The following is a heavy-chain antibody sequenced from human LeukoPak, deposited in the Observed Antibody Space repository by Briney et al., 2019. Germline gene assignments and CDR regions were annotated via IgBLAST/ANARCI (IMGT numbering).Heavy chain of an antibody. J-gene: IGHJ1*01. CDR2: IYTSGST. D-gene: IGHD2-21*02. V-gene: IGHV4-61*02. CDR3: ARGDCGGDCYTEYFQH. Sequence: SQTLSLTCTVSGGSISSGSYYWSWIRQPAGKGLEWIGRIYTSGSTNYNPSLKSRVTISLDTSKNQFSLKLSSVTAADTAVYYCARGDCGGDCYTEYFQHWGQGTLGTVSS. CDR1: GGSISSGSYY.